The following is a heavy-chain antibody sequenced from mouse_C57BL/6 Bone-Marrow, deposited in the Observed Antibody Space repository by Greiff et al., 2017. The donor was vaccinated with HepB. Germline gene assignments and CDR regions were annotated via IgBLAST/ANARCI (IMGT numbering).Heavy chain of an antibody. V-gene: IGHV1-81*01. CDR3: ARSVITTVVAGFDY. Sequence: QVQLKESGAELARPGASVKLSCKASGYTFTSYGISWVKQRTGQGLEWIGEIYPRSGNTYYNEKFKGKATLTADKSSSTAYMELRSLTSEDSAVYFCARSVITTVVAGFDYWGQGTTLTVSS. CDR1: GYTFTSYG. D-gene: IGHD1-1*01. CDR2: IYPRSGNT. J-gene: IGHJ2*01.